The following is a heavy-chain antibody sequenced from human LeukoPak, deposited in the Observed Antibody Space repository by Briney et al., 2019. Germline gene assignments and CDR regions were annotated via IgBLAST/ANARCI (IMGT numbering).Heavy chain of an antibody. CDR1: GFTFSSYA. Sequence: PGGSLILSCAASGFTFSSYAMSWVRQAPGKGLEWVSAISGSGGSTYYADSVKGRFTISRDNSKNTLYLQMNSLRAEDTAVYYCAKWGVNHYGSDYYYYYGMDVWGQGTTVTVSS. CDR2: ISGSGGST. V-gene: IGHV3-23*01. D-gene: IGHD3-10*01. CDR3: AKWGVNHYGSDYYYYYGMDV. J-gene: IGHJ6*02.